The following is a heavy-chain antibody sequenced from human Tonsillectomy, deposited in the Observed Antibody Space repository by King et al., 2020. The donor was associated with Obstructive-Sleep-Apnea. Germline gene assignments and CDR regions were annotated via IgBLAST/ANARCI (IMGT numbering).Heavy chain of an antibody. D-gene: IGHD3-3*01. CDR1: DYSISSGYY. Sequence: QLQESGPGLVKPSETLSLTCGVSDYSISSGYYWGWIRQSPGKGLEWIGSIHHSGSIYYNPSLKSRVTISVDTSKNQFSLNLSSVTAADTAVYYCARGDDFWSGYYNGWFDPWGQGTLVTVSS. V-gene: IGHV4-38-2*01. CDR3: ARGDDFWSGYYNGWFDP. CDR2: IHHSGSI. J-gene: IGHJ5*02.